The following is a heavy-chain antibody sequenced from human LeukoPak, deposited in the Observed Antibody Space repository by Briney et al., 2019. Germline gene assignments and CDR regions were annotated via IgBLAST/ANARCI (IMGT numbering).Heavy chain of an antibody. D-gene: IGHD4-17*01. V-gene: IGHV3-23*01. CDR1: GFTFSSYA. CDR2: ISGSGGGT. J-gene: IGHJ4*02. Sequence: GGSLRLSCAASGFTFSSYAMSWVRQAPGKGLEWVSAISGSGGGTYYADSVKGRFTISRDNSNNTLYLQMNSLRAEDTAVYYCARDLETTVTDYWGQGTLVTVSS. CDR3: ARDLETTVTDY.